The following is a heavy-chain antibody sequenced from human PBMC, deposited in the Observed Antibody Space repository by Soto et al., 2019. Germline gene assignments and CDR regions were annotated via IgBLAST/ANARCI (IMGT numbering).Heavy chain of an antibody. CDR1: GFTFTSSA. CDR3: AADLHQYSSYGMDV. CDR2: IVVGSGNT. J-gene: IGHJ6*02. D-gene: IGHD6-6*01. Sequence: GASVKVSCKASGFTFTSSAVQWVRQARGQRLEWIGWIVVGSGNTNYAQKFQERVTITRDMSTSTAYMELSSLRSEDTAVYYCAADLHQYSSYGMDVWGQGTTVTVSS. V-gene: IGHV1-58*01.